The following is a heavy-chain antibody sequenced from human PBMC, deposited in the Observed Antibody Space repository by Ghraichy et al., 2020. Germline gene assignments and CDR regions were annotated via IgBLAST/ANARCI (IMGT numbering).Heavy chain of an antibody. J-gene: IGHJ4*02. V-gene: IGHV3-74*01. D-gene: IGHD3-10*01. CDR2: INSDGSST. CDR1: GFTFSSYW. CDR3: ARAGPLWFGELLDY. Sequence: GALRLSCAASGFTFSSYWMHWVRQAPGKGLVWVSRINSDGSSTSYADSVKGRFTISRDNAKNTLYLQMNSLRAEDTAVYYCARAGPLWFGELLDYWGQGTLVTVSS.